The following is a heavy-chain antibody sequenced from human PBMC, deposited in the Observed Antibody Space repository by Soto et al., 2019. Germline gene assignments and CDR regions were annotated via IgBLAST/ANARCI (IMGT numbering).Heavy chain of an antibody. J-gene: IGHJ5*02. V-gene: IGHV4-31*03. CDR1: GGSISSGGYY. D-gene: IGHD5-12*01. CDR2: IYYSGST. CDR3: ARVLTEMATIIVWFDP. Sequence: QVQLQESGPGLVKPSQTLSLTCTVSGGSISSGGYYWSWIRQHPGKGLEWIGYIYYSGSTYYNPSLKSRVTISVDTSKNQFSLKLSSVTAADTAVYYCARVLTEMATIIVWFDPWGQGTLVTVSS.